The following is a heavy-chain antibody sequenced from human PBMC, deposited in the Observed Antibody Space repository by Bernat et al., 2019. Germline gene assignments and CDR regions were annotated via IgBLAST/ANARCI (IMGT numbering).Heavy chain of an antibody. Sequence: QVQLVESGGGVVQPGRSLRLSCAASGFTSSSYAMHWVRQAPGKGLEWVAVISYDGSNKYYADSVKGRFTISRDNSKNTLYLQMNSLRAEDTAVYYCARDPDSSSSSSARGWFDPWGQGTLVTVSS. CDR1: GFTSSSYA. CDR3: ARDPDSSSSSSARGWFDP. V-gene: IGHV3-30*01. J-gene: IGHJ5*02. D-gene: IGHD6-6*01. CDR2: ISYDGSNK.